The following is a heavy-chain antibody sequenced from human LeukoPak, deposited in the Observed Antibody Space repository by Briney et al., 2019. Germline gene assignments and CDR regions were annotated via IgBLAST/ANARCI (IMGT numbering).Heavy chain of an antibody. J-gene: IGHJ4*02. V-gene: IGHV3-23*01. CDR3: AKDLGGSGSYSGYFDY. Sequence: GGSLRLSCAASGFTFSSYAMSWVRQAPGKGLDWVSAISGSGGSTYYAGSVKGRFTISRDNSKNTLYLQMNSLRAEDTAVYYCAKDLGGSGSYSGYFDYWGQGTLVTVSS. D-gene: IGHD3-10*01. CDR1: GFTFSSYA. CDR2: ISGSGGST.